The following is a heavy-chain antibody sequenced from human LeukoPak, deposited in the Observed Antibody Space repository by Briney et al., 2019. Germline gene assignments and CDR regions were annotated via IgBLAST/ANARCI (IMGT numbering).Heavy chain of an antibody. V-gene: IGHV4-39*07. Sequence: SETLSLTCTVSGGSISSSSYYWGWIRQPPGKGLEWIGSIYYSGSTYYNPSLKSRVTISVDTSKNQFSLKLSSVTAADTAVYYCARPALYYYGSGSRPIGAFAFDIWGQGTMVTVSS. CDR1: GGSISSSSYY. CDR2: IYYSGST. D-gene: IGHD3-10*01. CDR3: ARPALYYYGSGSRPIGAFAFDI. J-gene: IGHJ3*02.